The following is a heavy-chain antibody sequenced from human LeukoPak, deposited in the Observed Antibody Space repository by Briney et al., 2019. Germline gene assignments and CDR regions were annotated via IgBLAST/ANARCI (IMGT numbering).Heavy chain of an antibody. D-gene: IGHD3-22*01. CDR1: GFTFSNYG. Sequence: GGSLRLSCAASGFTFSNYGMHWVRQAPGKGLEWVAIIWYDGSDKYYADSVKGRFTFSSDNSKNTLYLQMNSLRAEDTAVYYCARDLPYDSSGYSAAFDIWGQGTMVTVSS. V-gene: IGHV3-33*01. J-gene: IGHJ3*02. CDR2: IWYDGSDK. CDR3: ARDLPYDSSGYSAAFDI.